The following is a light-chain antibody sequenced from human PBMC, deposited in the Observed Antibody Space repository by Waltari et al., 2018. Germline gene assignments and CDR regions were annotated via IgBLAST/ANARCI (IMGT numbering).Light chain of an antibody. CDR1: NIGSEN. CDR2: RGV. CDR3: QIWDSTTGV. V-gene: IGLV3-9*01. J-gene: IGLJ2*01. Sequence: SYELTQPLSLQVALAQTARITCGGHNIGSENVHWYQQKPGQAPFLVIYRGVSRPSGIPERFSGSNSGNTATLTISRAQAGDEADYYCQIWDSTTGVFGGGTKVTVL.